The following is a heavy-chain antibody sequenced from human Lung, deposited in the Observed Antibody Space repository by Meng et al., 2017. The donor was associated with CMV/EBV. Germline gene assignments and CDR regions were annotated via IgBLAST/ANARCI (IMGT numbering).Heavy chain of an antibody. Sequence: ASVKVSCKASGYTFTTYDINWVRQATGQGLEWMGWMNPNSGNTGYAQKFQGRVTLTRVTSISTAYMELSSLTSDDTAVYYCARTRIEVEPDGRKIKYYNYGMDVWGKGTXVTVSS. CDR3: ARTRIEVEPDGRKIKYYNYGMDV. J-gene: IGHJ6*04. CDR1: GYTFTTYD. V-gene: IGHV1-8*01. CDR2: MNPNSGNT. D-gene: IGHD2-2*01.